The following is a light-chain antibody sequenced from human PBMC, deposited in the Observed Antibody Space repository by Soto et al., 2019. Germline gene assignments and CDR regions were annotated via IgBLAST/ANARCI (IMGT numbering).Light chain of an antibody. Sequence: EIVMTQSPGPLSLSPGERATISCRASQVIGSRYLAWYNQKSGQAPRLLIYGASSRATGIPDRFSGSGSGTDFTLTISRLEPEDFGVYYCQQFGSSIPHTFGQVTKLEIK. J-gene: IGKJ2*01. CDR3: QQFGSSIPHT. V-gene: IGKV3-20*01. CDR1: QVIGSRY. CDR2: GAS.